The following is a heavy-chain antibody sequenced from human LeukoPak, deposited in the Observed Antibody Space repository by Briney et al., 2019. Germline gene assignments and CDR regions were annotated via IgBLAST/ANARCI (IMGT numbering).Heavy chain of an antibody. CDR3: ARVPYGSGSYSLYYFDY. CDR1: GFTFSGYS. Sequence: GGSLRLSCAASGFTFSGYSMNWVRQAPGKGLEWVSSISSSSYIYYADSVKGRFTISRDNAKNSLYLQMNSLRAEDTAVYYCARVPYGSGSYSLYYFDYWGQGTLVTVSS. D-gene: IGHD3-10*01. V-gene: IGHV3-21*01. J-gene: IGHJ4*02. CDR2: ISSSSYI.